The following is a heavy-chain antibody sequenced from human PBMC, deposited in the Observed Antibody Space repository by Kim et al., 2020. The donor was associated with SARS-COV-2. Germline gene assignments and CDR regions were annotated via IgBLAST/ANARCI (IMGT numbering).Heavy chain of an antibody. D-gene: IGHD3-22*01. J-gene: IGHJ4*02. CDR3: AKDPDYYDSSGQPKGLFDY. Sequence: GRFTIYRDKSKNTLYLQMNRLRAEDTAVYYCAKDPDYYDSSGQPKGLFDYWGQGTLVTVSS. V-gene: IGHV3-23*01.